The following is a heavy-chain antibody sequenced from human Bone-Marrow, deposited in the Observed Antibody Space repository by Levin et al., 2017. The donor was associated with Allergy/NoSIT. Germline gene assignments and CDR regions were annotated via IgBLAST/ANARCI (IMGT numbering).Heavy chain of an antibody. CDR1: GFFFDDYA. D-gene: IGHD6-19*01. J-gene: IGHJ6*02. V-gene: IGHV3-9*01. CDR3: AKAWSYSDGYSLGVDV. CDR2: ISRNSDDI. Sequence: SLKISCAASGFFFDDYAMHWVRQAPGKGLEWVSGISRNSDDIGYADSVKGRFTISRDNAKNSLYLQMNSLRPEDTAFYYCAKAWSYSDGYSLGVDVWGQGTTVTVSS.